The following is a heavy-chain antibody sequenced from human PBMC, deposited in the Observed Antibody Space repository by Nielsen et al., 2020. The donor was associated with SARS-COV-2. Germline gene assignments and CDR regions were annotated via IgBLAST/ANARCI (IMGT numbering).Heavy chain of an antibody. CDR1: GFTFDDYA. CDR3: AKASSSEYSSSSGDY. Sequence: SLKISCAASGFTFDDYAMHWVRQAPGKGLELVSGISWNSGSIGYADSVKGRFTISRDNAKNSLYLQMNSLRAEDTALYYCAKASSSEYSSSSGDYWGQGTLVTVSS. CDR2: ISWNSGSI. V-gene: IGHV3-9*01. D-gene: IGHD6-6*01. J-gene: IGHJ4*02.